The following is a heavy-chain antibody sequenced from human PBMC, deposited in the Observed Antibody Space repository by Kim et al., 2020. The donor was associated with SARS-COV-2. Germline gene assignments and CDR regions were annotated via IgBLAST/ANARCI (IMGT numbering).Heavy chain of an antibody. CDR3: VREPQEFDY. CDR1: GYTFTKNG. Sequence: ASVKVSCKASGYTFTKNGMNWVRQAPGQGLEWMGWINTWTGNPTYAQGFTGRFVFSLETSVSTAYLQISSLKPDDTAVCYCVREPQEFDYWGQGTLVTVSA. V-gene: IGHV7-4-1*02. CDR2: INTWTGNP. J-gene: IGHJ4*02.